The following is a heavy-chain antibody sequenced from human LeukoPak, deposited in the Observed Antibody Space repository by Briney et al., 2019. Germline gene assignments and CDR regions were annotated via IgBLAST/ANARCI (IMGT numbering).Heavy chain of an antibody. J-gene: IGHJ6*02. CDR1: GGTFTSYA. V-gene: IGHV1-24*01. Sequence: ASVKVSCKASGGTFTSYAISWVRQAPGQGLEWMGGFDPEDGETIYAQKFQGRVTMTEDTSTDTAYMELSSLRSEDTAVYYCATDAPQYSSSWYSPYYYYYGMDVWGQGTTVTVSS. CDR2: FDPEDGET. D-gene: IGHD6-13*01. CDR3: ATDAPQYSSSWYSPYYYYYGMDV.